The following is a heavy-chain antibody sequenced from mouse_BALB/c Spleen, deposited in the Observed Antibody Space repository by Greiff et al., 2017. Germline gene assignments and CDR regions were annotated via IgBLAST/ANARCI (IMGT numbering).Heavy chain of an antibody. D-gene: IGHD2-14*01. CDR3: VGRYNGGFAY. J-gene: IGHJ3*01. V-gene: IGHV1-63*02. Sequence: QVQLQQSGAELVRPGTSVKISCKASGYTFTNYWLGWVKQRPGHGLEWIGDIYPGGGYTNYNEKFKGKATLTADTSSSTAYMQLSSLTSEDSAVYFCVGRYNGGFAYWGQGTLVTVSA. CDR2: IYPGGGYT. CDR1: GYTFTNYW.